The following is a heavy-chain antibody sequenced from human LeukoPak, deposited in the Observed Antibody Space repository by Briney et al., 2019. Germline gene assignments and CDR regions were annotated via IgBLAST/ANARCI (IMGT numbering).Heavy chain of an antibody. CDR2: IYHSGST. J-gene: IGHJ4*02. CDR3: ARAPAYDSSGFDQYYFDY. Sequence: SETLSLTCAVSGGSISSGGYSWSWIRQPPGKGLEWIGYIYHSGSTYYNPSLKSRVTISVDRSKNQFSLKLSSVTAADTAVYYCARAPAYDSSGFDQYYFDYWGQGTLVTVSS. D-gene: IGHD3-22*01. V-gene: IGHV4-30-2*01. CDR1: GGSISSGGYS.